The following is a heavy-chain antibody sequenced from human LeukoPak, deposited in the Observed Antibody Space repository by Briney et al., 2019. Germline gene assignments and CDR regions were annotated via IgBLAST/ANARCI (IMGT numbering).Heavy chain of an antibody. D-gene: IGHD6-13*01. CDR2: IYYTGST. V-gene: IGHV4-59*02. J-gene: IGHJ4*02. CDR1: GGSVSNYY. CDR3: ARSLIPEQLVLNF. Sequence: SETLSLTCTVSGGSVSNYYWNWIRQPPGKGLEWIGYIYYTGSTSYNPSLKSRVTMSVDTSKNQFSLNLRSVTPEDTAVYYCARSLIPEQLVLNFWGQGTLVTVSS.